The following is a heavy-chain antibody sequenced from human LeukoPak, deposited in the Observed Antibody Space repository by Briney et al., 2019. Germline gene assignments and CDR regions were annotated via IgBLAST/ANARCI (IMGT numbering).Heavy chain of an antibody. CDR2: IYYSGST. V-gene: IGHV4-39*07. Sequence: SETLSLTCTVSSGSISSSSYYWGWIRQPPGKGLEWIGSIYYSGSTYYNPSLKSRVTISVDTSKNQFSLELSSVTAADTAVYYCARLSGYGLHYYYHMDVWGKGTTVTVSS. CDR3: ARLSGYGLHYYYHMDV. J-gene: IGHJ6*03. CDR1: SGSISSSSYY. D-gene: IGHD5-12*01.